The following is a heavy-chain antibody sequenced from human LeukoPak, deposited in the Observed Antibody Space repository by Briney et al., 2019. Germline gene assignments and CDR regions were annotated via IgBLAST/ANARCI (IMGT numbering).Heavy chain of an antibody. V-gene: IGHV3-23*01. J-gene: IGHJ3*01. D-gene: IGHD5-24*01. Sequence: PGGSLRLSCAASGFSFRRYAMNWVRQAPGRGLEWVAVISGPGPSTVYADSVKGRFTISRDNSKNTLFLQLDSLRVEDTAIYYRAKEEMPHAFDLWGQGTMVTVSS. CDR1: GFSFRRYA. CDR2: ISGPGPST. CDR3: AKEEMPHAFDL.